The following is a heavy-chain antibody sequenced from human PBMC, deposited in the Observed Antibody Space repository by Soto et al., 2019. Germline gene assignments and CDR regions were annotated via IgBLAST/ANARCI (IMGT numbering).Heavy chain of an antibody. J-gene: IGHJ3*02. D-gene: IGHD6-19*01. Sequence: PGGSLRLSCAASGFTVSSNYMSWVRQAPGKGLEWVSVIYSGGSTYYADSVKGRFTISRDNSKNTLYLQMSSLRAEDTAVYYCARTFIIHSSGWYRFDASYIWGQGKMVTVSS. CDR1: GFTVSSNY. CDR2: IYSGGST. V-gene: IGHV3-53*01. CDR3: ARTFIIHSSGWYRFDASYI.